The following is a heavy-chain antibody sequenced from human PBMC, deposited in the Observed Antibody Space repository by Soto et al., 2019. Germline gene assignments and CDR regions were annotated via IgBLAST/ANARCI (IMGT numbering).Heavy chain of an antibody. CDR2: IIPMLTVR. J-gene: IGHJ3*01. D-gene: IGHD2-2*01. CDR3: SIGSWSAETFDV. Sequence: QVHLVQSGAEVKKPGSSVKVSCKAAGGTFSTYTLIWVRQAPGQGLEWMGRIIPMLTVRNSAQKFQGRVTLTADKSTSTGFMELTSLRSGDTAVYYCSIGSWSAETFDVWGQGTMVTVSS. V-gene: IGHV1-69*02. CDR1: GGTFSTYT.